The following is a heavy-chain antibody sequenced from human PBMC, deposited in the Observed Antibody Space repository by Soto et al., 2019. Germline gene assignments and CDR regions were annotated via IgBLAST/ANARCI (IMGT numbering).Heavy chain of an antibody. J-gene: IGHJ4*02. CDR2: INHSGST. V-gene: IGHV4-34*02. CDR1: GAPFSGYY. Sequence: QVQLQQWGAGLPKPSETLSLTCAVYGAPFSGYYWTWIRQPPGKGLEWIGEINHSGSTKYNPSLKSGVTISLEAPKKQFSLSLRSVTAADAAVFYCAGGREIFGAVTPFEYWGQGTQVAVSS. CDR3: AGGREIFGAVTPFEY. D-gene: IGHD3-3*01.